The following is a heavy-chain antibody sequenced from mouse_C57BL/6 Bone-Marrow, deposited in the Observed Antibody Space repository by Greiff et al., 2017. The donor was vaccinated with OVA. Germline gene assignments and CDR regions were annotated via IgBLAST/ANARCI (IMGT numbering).Heavy chain of an antibody. Sequence: EVQLQQSGAELVRPGASVKLSCTASGFNIKDDYMHWVKQRPEQGLEWIGWIDPENGDTEYASKFQGKATITADTSSNTAYLQLSSLTSEDTAVYYCTSLGLPDYWGQGTTLTVSS. CDR3: TSLGLPDY. J-gene: IGHJ2*01. D-gene: IGHD4-1*01. V-gene: IGHV14-4*01. CDR2: IDPENGDT. CDR1: GFNIKDDY.